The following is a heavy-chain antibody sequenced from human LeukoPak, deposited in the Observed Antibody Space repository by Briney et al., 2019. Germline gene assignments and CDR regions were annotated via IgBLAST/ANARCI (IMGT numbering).Heavy chain of an antibody. J-gene: IGHJ3*02. CDR2: IRHSDGRT. CDR1: GFNFNTYT. Sequence: GGSLRLSCDASGFNFNTYTMYWVRQAPGQGLEWVSGIRHSDGRTYYADSVRGRFTISRDNAKNSLYLQMNSLRAEDTAVYYCARGSHTMIVVADAFDIWGQGTMVTVSS. D-gene: IGHD3-22*01. CDR3: ARGSHTMIVVADAFDI. V-gene: IGHV3-23*01.